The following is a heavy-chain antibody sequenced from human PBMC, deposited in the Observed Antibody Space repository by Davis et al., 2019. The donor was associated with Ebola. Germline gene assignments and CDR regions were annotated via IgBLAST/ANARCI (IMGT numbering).Heavy chain of an antibody. D-gene: IGHD1-26*01. CDR2: ISAYNGNT. Sequence: ASVKVSCKASGYTFTSYYMHWVRQAPGQGLEWMGWISAYNGNTNYAQKLQGRVTMTTDTSTSTAYMELRSLRSDDTAVYYCARDVVGASCGYWGQGTLVTVSS. CDR3: ARDVVGASCGY. V-gene: IGHV1-18*04. CDR1: GYTFTSYY. J-gene: IGHJ4*02.